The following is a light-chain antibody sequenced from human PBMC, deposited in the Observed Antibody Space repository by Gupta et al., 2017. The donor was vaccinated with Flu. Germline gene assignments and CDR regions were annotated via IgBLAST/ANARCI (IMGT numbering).Light chain of an antibody. CDR1: QSVSSSY. CDR2: GAS. CDR3: QQDGSSPWT. J-gene: IGKJ3*01. Sequence: GTLSLSPGERATLSCRASQSVSSSYLAWYQQKPGQAPRLLIYGASSRATGIPDRFSGSGSGTDFTLTISRLEPEDFAVYYCQQDGSSPWTFGHGTKVDIK. V-gene: IGKV3-20*01.